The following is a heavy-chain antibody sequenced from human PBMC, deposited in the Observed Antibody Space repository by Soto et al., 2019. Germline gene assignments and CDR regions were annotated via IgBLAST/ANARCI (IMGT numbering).Heavy chain of an antibody. CDR3: VTGSSGWYWDY. D-gene: IGHD6-19*01. Sequence: EVQLVEAGGGLVQPGGSLRLSCSASEFTFSSYAMHWVRQAPGKGLEYVSAISSNGGSTYYADSVKGRFTISRDNSKNTLYLQMSSLRAGDTAVYYCVTGSSGWYWDYWGQGTLVTVSS. V-gene: IGHV3-64D*06. CDR2: ISSNGGST. CDR1: EFTFSSYA. J-gene: IGHJ4*02.